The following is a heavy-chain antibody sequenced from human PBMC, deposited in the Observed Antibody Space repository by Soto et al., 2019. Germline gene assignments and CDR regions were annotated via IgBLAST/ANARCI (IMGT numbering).Heavy chain of an antibody. D-gene: IGHD3-16*01. Sequence: PSETLSLTCTVSGDSVSSGSYFWSWIRQPPGKGLEYIAYISSSGSTNYNPSLESRVTISLDTSKNQVSLKLNSVTAADTAMYFCARTDSYGRWAALFWGQATLVTVFS. J-gene: IGHJ4*02. CDR2: ISSSGST. CDR3: ARTDSYGRWAALF. CDR1: GDSVSSGSYF. V-gene: IGHV4-61*01.